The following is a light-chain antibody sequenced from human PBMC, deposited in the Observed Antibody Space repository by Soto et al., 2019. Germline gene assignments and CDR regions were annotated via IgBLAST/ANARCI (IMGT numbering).Light chain of an antibody. V-gene: IGLV2-8*01. CDR3: SSYAGRDIGV. Sequence: QSALTQPPSASGSRGQSVTISCTGTSVDINYVSWFQQHPGKAPKLIICEVTKRPSGVPARFSGSKSGNSASLTVSELQDGDEAGYYCSSYAGRDIGVFGGGTKVTVL. CDR1: SVDINY. J-gene: IGLJ3*02. CDR2: EVT.